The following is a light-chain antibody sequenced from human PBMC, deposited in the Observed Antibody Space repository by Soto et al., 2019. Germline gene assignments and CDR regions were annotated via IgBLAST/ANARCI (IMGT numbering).Light chain of an antibody. Sequence: NFMLTQPHSVSESPGKTVTISCTRSSGSIASSYVQWYQQRPGSSPTTVIYEDNERPSGVPARFSGSIDSSSNSASLTISGLKTEDEADYYCQSYDSSQQVFGGGTKLTVL. J-gene: IGLJ3*02. CDR2: EDN. CDR3: QSYDSSQQV. V-gene: IGLV6-57*01. CDR1: SGSIASSY.